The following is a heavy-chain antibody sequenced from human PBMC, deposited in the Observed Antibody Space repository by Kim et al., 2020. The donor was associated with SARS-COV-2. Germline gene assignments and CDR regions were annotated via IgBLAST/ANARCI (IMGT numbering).Heavy chain of an antibody. Sequence: SETLSLTCTVSGDPISSGSYYWSWLRQPAGKGLEWIGRIYTSGYTNYNPSLKSRVTISIDTSKNHFSLNLSSVTAADTAVYYCARAGSGWYRGYYPYGLDVWGPGTTVTVSS. CDR2: IYTSGYT. CDR3: ARAGSGWYRGYYPYGLDV. CDR1: GDPISSGSYY. J-gene: IGHJ6*02. V-gene: IGHV4-61*02. D-gene: IGHD6-13*01.